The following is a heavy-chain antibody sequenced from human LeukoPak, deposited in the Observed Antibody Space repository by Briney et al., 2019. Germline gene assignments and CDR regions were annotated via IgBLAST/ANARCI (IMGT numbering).Heavy chain of an antibody. J-gene: IGHJ4*02. Sequence: PGGSLRLSCAASGLTFSSYGMSWVRQAPGRGLEWVSGISPSGDITYYADSVKGRFTISRDNSKNTLYLEVISLTAEDTAVYYCAKDDAWLRFGEWSQGALVTVSS. CDR3: AKDDAWLRFGE. V-gene: IGHV3-23*01. CDR1: GLTFSSYG. D-gene: IGHD3-10*01. CDR2: ISPSGDIT.